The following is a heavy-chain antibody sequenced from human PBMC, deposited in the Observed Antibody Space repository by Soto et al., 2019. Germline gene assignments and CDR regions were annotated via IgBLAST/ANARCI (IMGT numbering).Heavy chain of an antibody. J-gene: IGHJ6*02. V-gene: IGHV4-59*01. CDR3: ARTAYYYGMDV. CDR2: IYYSGST. Sequence: SETLSLTCTVSGGSISSYYWSWIRQPPGKGLEWIGYIYYSGSTNYNPSLKSRVTISVDTSKNQFSLKLSSVTAAVTAVYYCARTAYYYGMDVWGQGTTVTVSS. CDR1: GGSISSYY.